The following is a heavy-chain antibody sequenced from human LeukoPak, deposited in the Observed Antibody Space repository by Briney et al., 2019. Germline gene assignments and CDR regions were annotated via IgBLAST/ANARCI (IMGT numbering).Heavy chain of an antibody. CDR3: ARAQSYYYGMDV. V-gene: IGHV4-34*01. J-gene: IGHJ6*02. Sequence: SETLSLTCAVYGGSFSGYYWSWIRQPLGKGLEWIGEINHSGSTNYNPSLKSRVTISVDTSKNQFSLKLSSVTAADTAVYYCARAQSYYYGMDVWGQGTTVTVSS. CDR1: GGSFSGYY. CDR2: INHSGST.